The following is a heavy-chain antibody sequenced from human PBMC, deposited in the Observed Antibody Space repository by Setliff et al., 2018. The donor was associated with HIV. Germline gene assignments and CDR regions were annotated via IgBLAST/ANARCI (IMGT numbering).Heavy chain of an antibody. Sequence: HGESLKISCAGSGFNMAAYWIAWVRQMPGEGLEWMGIIYVGDSDVRYGPSFQGQVTISADNSISTAYLEWSSLKASDTAIYYCARQGKVYYYGSGSYYNPPDYWGQGTLVTVSS. CDR2: IYVGDSDV. V-gene: IGHV5-51*01. J-gene: IGHJ4*02. CDR1: GFNMAAYW. CDR3: ARQGKVYYYGSGSYYNPPDY. D-gene: IGHD3-10*01.